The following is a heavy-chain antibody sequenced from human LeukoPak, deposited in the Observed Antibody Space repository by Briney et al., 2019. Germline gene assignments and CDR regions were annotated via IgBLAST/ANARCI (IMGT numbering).Heavy chain of an antibody. Sequence: GASVKVSCKASGGTFSSYAISWVRQAPGQGLEWMGGIIPIFGTANYAQKFQGRVTITADESTTTAYMELSSLRSEDTAVYYCAREGMTGHNVDYWGQGTLVTVSS. CDR1: GGTFSSYA. D-gene: IGHD3-9*01. CDR2: IIPIFGTA. CDR3: AREGMTGHNVDY. J-gene: IGHJ4*02. V-gene: IGHV1-69*13.